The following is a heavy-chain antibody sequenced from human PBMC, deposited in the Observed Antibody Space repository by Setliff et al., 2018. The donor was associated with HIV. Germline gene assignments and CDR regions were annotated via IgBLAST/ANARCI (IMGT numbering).Heavy chain of an antibody. V-gene: IGHV4-61*02. CDR1: GGSISSGSYY. Sequence: SETLSLTCTVSGGSISSGSYYWSWIRQPAGKGLEWIGRISASGTTVYNPSLKSRVTISLDTSKNQFSLKLSSVTAADTAVYYCAREDYYYYGMDVWGQGTTVTVSS. J-gene: IGHJ6*02. CDR3: AREDYYYYGMDV. CDR2: ISASGTT.